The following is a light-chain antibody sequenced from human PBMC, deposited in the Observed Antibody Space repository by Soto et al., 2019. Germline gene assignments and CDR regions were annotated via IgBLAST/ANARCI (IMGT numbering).Light chain of an antibody. V-gene: IGKV3-20*01. Sequence: EIVLTQSPGTLSLSPGERATLSCRASQSVSRSYLDWYQQKPGQAPRLLIYGASSRATGIPDRFSGSGSGTDFTLTISRLEPEDFAVYYCQQYGSSPHTFGQGNQLEIK. CDR2: GAS. CDR3: QQYGSSPHT. CDR1: QSVSRSY. J-gene: IGKJ2*01.